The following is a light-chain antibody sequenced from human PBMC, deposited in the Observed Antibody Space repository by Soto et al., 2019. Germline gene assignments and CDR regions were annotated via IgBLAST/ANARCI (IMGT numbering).Light chain of an antibody. Sequence: QPVLTQPPSVSGAPGQRVTISCTGSRSNIGAGYDVHWYQQLPGTAPKLLIHGNSNRPSGVPDRFSGAKSGTSASLAITGLQAEDEADYYCQSYDSSLSYVFGTGTKLTVL. CDR2: GNS. CDR1: RSNIGAGYD. J-gene: IGLJ1*01. CDR3: QSYDSSLSYV. V-gene: IGLV1-40*01.